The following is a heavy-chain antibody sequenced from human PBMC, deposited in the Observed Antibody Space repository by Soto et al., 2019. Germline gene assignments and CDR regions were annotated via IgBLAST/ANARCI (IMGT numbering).Heavy chain of an antibody. D-gene: IGHD2-2*01. Sequence: GGSLRLSCSASGFTFSSYAMSWVRQAPGKGLEWVSAISGSGGSTYYADSVKGRFTISRDNSKNTLYLQMNSLRAEDTAVYYCAKVEYYCSSTSCYYFAYWGQGTLVTVSS. CDR2: ISGSGGST. V-gene: IGHV3-23*01. CDR1: GFTFSSYA. J-gene: IGHJ4*02. CDR3: AKVEYYCSSTSCYYFAY.